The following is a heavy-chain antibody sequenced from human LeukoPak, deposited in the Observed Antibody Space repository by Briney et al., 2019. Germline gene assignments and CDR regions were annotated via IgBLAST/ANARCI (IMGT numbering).Heavy chain of an antibody. Sequence: GGSLRLSCAASGFTFSSYAMSWVRQAPGKGLEWVSAISGSGGSTYYADSVKGRFTISRDNSKNTLYLQMDSLRAEDTALYYCAKIHDYGPFTDYWGQGTLVTVSS. J-gene: IGHJ4*02. CDR1: GFTFSSYA. CDR3: AKIHDYGPFTDY. CDR2: ISGSGGST. V-gene: IGHV3-23*01. D-gene: IGHD4-17*01.